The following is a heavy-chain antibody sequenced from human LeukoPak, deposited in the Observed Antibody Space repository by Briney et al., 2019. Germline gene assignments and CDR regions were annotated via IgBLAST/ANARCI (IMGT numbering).Heavy chain of an antibody. J-gene: IGHJ4*02. D-gene: IGHD3-22*01. V-gene: IGHV3-23*01. CDR3: AKDARGSGYYFDY. Sequence: PEGSLRLSCAASGFTFSSYAMSWVRQAPGEGLEWVSAISGSGDNTYYADSVKGRFTISRDNSKNTLYLQMNSLRAEDTAVYYCAKDARGSGYYFDYWGQGTLVTVSS. CDR1: GFTFSSYA. CDR2: ISGSGDNT.